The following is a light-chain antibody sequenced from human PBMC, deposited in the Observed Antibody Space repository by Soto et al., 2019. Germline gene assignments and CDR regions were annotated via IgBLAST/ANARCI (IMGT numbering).Light chain of an antibody. V-gene: IGKV3-15*01. CDR1: QSVSSK. Sequence: EIVLTQSPGTLSVSPGERATLSCRASQSVSSKLAWYQQKPGQAPRLVFYGASTGATGIPARFSGSGSETEFTLAISSLQSEDFAVYCCQQYNNWPGTFGQGTKVEIK. CDR2: GAS. CDR3: QQYNNWPGT. J-gene: IGKJ1*01.